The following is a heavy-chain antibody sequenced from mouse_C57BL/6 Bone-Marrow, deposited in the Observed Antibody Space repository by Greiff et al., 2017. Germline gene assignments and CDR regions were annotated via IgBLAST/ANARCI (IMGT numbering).Heavy chain of an antibody. CDR3: ARDHSTFDY. CDR1: GFTFSSYA. J-gene: IGHJ2*01. D-gene: IGHD2-5*01. CDR2: ISDGGSYT. V-gene: IGHV5-4*01. Sequence: EVQVVESGGGLVKPGGSLKLSCAASGFTFSSYAMSWVRQTPEKRLEWVATISDGGSYTYYPDNVKGRFTISRDNAKNNLYLQMSHLKSEDTAMYYCARDHSTFDYWGQGTTLTVSS.